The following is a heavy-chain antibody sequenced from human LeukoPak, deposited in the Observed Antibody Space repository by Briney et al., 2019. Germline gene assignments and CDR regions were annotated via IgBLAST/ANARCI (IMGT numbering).Heavy chain of an antibody. Sequence: GGSLRLSCAASGFTFSSYAMHWVRQAPGKGLEWVSYISAISSSSTYYADSVKGRFTISRDNAKNSLYLQMNSLRAEDTAVYYCARDFHRRYYDSSGYNAFDIWGQGTMVTVSS. J-gene: IGHJ3*02. CDR3: ARDFHRRYYDSSGYNAFDI. CDR2: ISAISSSST. D-gene: IGHD3-22*01. CDR1: GFTFSSYA. V-gene: IGHV3-48*04.